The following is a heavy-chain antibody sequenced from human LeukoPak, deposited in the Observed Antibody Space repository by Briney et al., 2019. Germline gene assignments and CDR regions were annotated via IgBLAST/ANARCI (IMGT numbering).Heavy chain of an antibody. Sequence: GGSLRLSCAASGFTVSSSYMSWVRQAPGKGLEWVSVIYSGGSTYYADSVKGRFTISRDNSKNSLYLQMNSLSAEDTAVYYCARAGRDGYNGGDYWGQGTLVTVSS. CDR1: GFTVSSSY. CDR2: IYSGGST. J-gene: IGHJ4*02. CDR3: ARAGRDGYNGGDY. D-gene: IGHD5-24*01. V-gene: IGHV3-66*01.